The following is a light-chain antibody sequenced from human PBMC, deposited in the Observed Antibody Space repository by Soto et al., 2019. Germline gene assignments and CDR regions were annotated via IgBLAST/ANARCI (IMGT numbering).Light chain of an antibody. CDR3: HQSYRPECT. V-gene: IGKV1-39*01. Sequence: DIQMTQSPSSLSASEGDRVTITCRASQSISTYLNWYQQKPGKAPKLLIYAASTLQSGVPSRFRGSGSGTDFTLTISSLLPEDFATYYCHQSYRPECTFGQGTKLEI. CDR1: QSISTY. J-gene: IGKJ2*02. CDR2: AAS.